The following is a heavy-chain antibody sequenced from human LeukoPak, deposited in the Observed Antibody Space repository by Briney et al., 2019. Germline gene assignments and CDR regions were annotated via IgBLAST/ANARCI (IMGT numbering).Heavy chain of an antibody. D-gene: IGHD1-26*01. V-gene: IGHV3-23*01. J-gene: IGHJ6*03. Sequence: GGSLRLSCAASGFTFSDYAMNWVRQAPGKGLEWVSSISGSGGTTYYADSVKGRFTISRDNSKNTVYLKMNSLRAEDTAIYYCAKDSGTYWVDYYYMDVWGKGTTVTVSS. CDR3: AKDSGTYWVDYYYMDV. CDR1: GFTFSDYA. CDR2: ISGSGGTT.